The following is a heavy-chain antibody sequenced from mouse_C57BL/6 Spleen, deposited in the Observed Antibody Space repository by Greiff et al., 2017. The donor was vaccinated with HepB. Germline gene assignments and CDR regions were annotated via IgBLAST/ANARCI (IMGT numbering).Heavy chain of an antibody. J-gene: IGHJ3*01. CDR2: IRSKSNNYAT. CDR1: GFSFNTYA. Sequence: EVHLVESGGGLVQPKGSLKLSCAASGFSFNTYAMNWVRQAPGKGLEWVARIRSKSNNYATYYADSVKDRFTISRDYSESMLYLQMNNLKTEDTAMYYCVRPLYYSNYEFAYWGQGTLVTVSA. D-gene: IGHD2-5*01. CDR3: VRPLYYSNYEFAY. V-gene: IGHV10-1*01.